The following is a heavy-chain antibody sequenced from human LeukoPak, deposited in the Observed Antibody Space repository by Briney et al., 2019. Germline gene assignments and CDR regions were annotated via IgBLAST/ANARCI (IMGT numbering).Heavy chain of an antibody. V-gene: IGHV1-69*13. CDR3: AIFQGTYGDNENDY. J-gene: IGHJ4*02. Sequence: SVKVSCKASGGTFRSYAITWVRQAPGKGLEWMGGIIPMINTPKYAQKFQGRVSITADESTSTGYMEVSSLRSEDTAVYYCAIFQGTYGDNENDYWGQGTLVAVSS. D-gene: IGHD4-17*01. CDR1: GGTFRSYA. CDR2: IIPMINTP.